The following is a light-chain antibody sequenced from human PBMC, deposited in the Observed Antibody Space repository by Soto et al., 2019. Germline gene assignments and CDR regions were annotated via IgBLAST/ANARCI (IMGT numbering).Light chain of an antibody. CDR1: QSVGSDY. Sequence: EIVLTQSPGTLSLSPGERATLSCRASQSVGSDYLGWYQQKPGQAPRLLIFAASKRADGIPDRFSGSGSGSDFTLTISRLEPEDFAVYFCQQYGTSPWTFGQGTKVELK. V-gene: IGKV3-20*01. J-gene: IGKJ1*01. CDR2: AAS. CDR3: QQYGTSPWT.